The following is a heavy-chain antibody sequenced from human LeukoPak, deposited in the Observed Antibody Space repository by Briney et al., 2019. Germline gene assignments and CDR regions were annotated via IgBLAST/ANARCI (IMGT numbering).Heavy chain of an antibody. CDR2: MNPNSGNT. J-gene: IGHJ4*02. CDR3: ARGPSGSLDY. V-gene: IGHV1-8*01. D-gene: IGHD1-26*01. Sequence: ASVKVSCKASGYTFTSYDINWVRQATGQGLEWMGWMNPNSGNTGYAQKFQGRVTTTRNTSISTAYMELSSLGSEDTAVCYCARGPSGSLDYWGQGTLVTVSS. CDR1: GYTFTSYD.